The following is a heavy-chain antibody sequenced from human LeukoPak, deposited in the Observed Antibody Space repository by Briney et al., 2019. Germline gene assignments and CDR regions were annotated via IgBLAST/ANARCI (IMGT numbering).Heavy chain of an antibody. D-gene: IGHD4-17*01. CDR1: GGSISSYY. V-gene: IGHV4-59*08. CDR3: ARHNYGDYVVADY. J-gene: IGHJ4*02. Sequence: SETLSLTCTISGGSISSYYWSWIRQPPGKGLEWIGYIYYSGSTKYNPSLKSRVTISIDTSKNQFSLKLSSVTAADTAVYYCARHNYGDYVVADYWGQGTLVTVSS. CDR2: IYYSGST.